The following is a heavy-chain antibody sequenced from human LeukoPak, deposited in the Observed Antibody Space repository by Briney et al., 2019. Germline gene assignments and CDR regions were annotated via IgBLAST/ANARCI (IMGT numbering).Heavy chain of an antibody. D-gene: IGHD1-26*01. CDR2: IYYSGST. V-gene: IGHV4-59*01. CDR3: ASNSGSYSPFDY. J-gene: IGHJ4*02. CDR1: GGSFSGYY. Sequence: SETLSLTCAVYGGSFSGYYWSWIRQPPGKGLEWIGYIYYSGSTNYNPSLKSRVTISVDTSKNQFSLKLSPVTAADTAVYYCASNSGSYSPFDYWGQGTLVTVSS.